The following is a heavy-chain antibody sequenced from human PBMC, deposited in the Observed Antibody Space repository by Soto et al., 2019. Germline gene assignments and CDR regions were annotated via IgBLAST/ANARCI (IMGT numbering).Heavy chain of an antibody. Sequence: GGSLRLSCAASGFTFSSYAMNWVRQAPGKGLEWVSVISGSGDSTYYADSVKGRFTISRDNSKNTLYLQMNSLRTEDTAVYYGARRGPGTYFDYWGQGTLVNVFS. D-gene: IGHD6-13*01. CDR1: GFTFSSYA. J-gene: IGHJ4*02. V-gene: IGHV3-23*01. CDR2: ISGSGDST. CDR3: ARRGPGTYFDY.